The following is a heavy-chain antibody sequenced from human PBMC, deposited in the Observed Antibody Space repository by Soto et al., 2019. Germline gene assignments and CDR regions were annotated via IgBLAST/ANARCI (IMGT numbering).Heavy chain of an antibody. J-gene: IGHJ5*02. CDR1: GGSISSYY. Sequence: SETLSLTCTVSGGSISSYYWSWIRQPPGKGLEWIGSIYYSGSTYYNPSLKSRVTISVDTSKNQFSLKLSSVTAADTAVYYCARRDGGYSYGYGNWFDPWGQGTLVTVSS. V-gene: IGHV4-59*05. CDR3: ARRDGGYSYGYGNWFDP. CDR2: IYYSGST. D-gene: IGHD5-18*01.